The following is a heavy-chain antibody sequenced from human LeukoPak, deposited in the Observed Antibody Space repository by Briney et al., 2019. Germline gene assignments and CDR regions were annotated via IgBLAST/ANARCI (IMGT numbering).Heavy chain of an antibody. J-gene: IGHJ3*02. CDR3: AKDRLSHPYDAFDI. CDR2: IYADGNT. V-gene: IGHV3-53*05. CDR1: GFLVNTNY. Sequence: GGSLRLSCAASGFLVNTNYMTWVRQAPGRGLEWVSFIYADGNTYYADSVKGRFTISRDNSKITLYLQMNSLRAEDTAVYYCAKDRLSHPYDAFDIWGQGTMVTVSS.